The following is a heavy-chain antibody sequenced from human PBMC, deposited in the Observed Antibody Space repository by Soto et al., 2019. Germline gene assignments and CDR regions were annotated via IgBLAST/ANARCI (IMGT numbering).Heavy chain of an antibody. CDR2: INAGNGNT. J-gene: IGHJ4*03. D-gene: IGHD6-13*01. CDR1: GYTFTSYA. CDR3: ARDGLTGYSDY. Sequence: ASVKVSCKASGYTFTSYAMHWVRQAPGQRLEWMGWINAGNGNTKYSQKFQGRVTITRDTSASTAYMELSSLTSEDTAVYYCARDGLTGYSDYWGQGTTVTVSS. V-gene: IGHV1-3*01.